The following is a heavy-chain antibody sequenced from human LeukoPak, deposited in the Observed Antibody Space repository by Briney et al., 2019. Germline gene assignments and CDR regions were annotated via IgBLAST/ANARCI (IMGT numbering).Heavy chain of an antibody. CDR1: GFTFSSYG. J-gene: IGHJ4*02. Sequence: GRSLRLSCAASGFTFSSYGIHWVRQAPGKGLEWVSSISSSGSFISYADSVKGRFTISRDNAKNSLYLQMNSLRAEDTAVYYCARGLDGYKVDYWGQGTLVTVSS. V-gene: IGHV3-21*01. CDR2: ISSSGSFI. CDR3: ARGLDGYKVDY. D-gene: IGHD5-24*01.